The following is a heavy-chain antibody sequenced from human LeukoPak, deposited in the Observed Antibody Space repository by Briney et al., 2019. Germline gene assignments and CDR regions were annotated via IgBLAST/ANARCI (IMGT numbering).Heavy chain of an antibody. CDR2: ISAYNGNT. D-gene: IGHD1-26*01. CDR1: GGTFNNHA. CDR3: AREEIVGATRTYYFDY. V-gene: IGHV1-18*04. J-gene: IGHJ4*02. Sequence: ASVKVSCKASGGTFNNHAISWVRQAPGQGLEWMGWISAYNGNTNYAQKLQGRVTMTTDTSTSTAYMELRSLRSDDTAVYYCAREEIVGATRTYYFDYWGQGTLVTVSS.